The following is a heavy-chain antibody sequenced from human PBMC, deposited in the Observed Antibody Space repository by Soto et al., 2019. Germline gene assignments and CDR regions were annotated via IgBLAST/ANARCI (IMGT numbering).Heavy chain of an antibody. CDR3: AKDHMGAADGRFYFDY. J-gene: IGHJ4*02. D-gene: IGHD6-13*01. Sequence: EVRLMESGGGLVQRGGSLRLSCVASGFTFSTYVMSWVRQAPGKGLEWVSGISGSGTKTYYGDSVKGRFTISRDNSKNTLYLQMNSLRADDTAVFYCAKDHMGAADGRFYFDYWGQGTLVTVSS. CDR2: ISGSGTKT. V-gene: IGHV3-23*01. CDR1: GFTFSTYV.